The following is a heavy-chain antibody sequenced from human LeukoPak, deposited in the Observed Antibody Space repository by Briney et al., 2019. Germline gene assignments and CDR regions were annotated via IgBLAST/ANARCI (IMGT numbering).Heavy chain of an antibody. CDR3: AKVDTAMPIGYFDY. V-gene: IGHV3-23*01. J-gene: IGHJ4*02. CDR1: GFTFSSHA. Sequence: PGGSLRLSCTPSGFTFSSHAMSWVRQAPGKGLEWVSGISGNGAGTYYADSVKGRFTISRDNSKNTLYLQMNSLRAEDTAVYYCAKVDTAMPIGYFDYWGQGTLVTVSS. D-gene: IGHD5-18*01. CDR2: ISGNGAGT.